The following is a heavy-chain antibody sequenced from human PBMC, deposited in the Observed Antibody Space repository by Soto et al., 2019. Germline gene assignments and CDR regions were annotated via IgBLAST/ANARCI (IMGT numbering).Heavy chain of an antibody. Sequence: GGSLRLSCAASGFTFSSYGMHWVRQAPGKGLEWVSFICSSSSTIYYADSVKGRFTISRDNSKNSLYLQMNSLRDEDTAVYYCARPEYSSSSYGMDVWGQGTTVTVSS. CDR1: GFTFSSYG. CDR3: ARPEYSSSSYGMDV. D-gene: IGHD6-6*01. V-gene: IGHV3-48*02. CDR2: ICSSSSTI. J-gene: IGHJ6*02.